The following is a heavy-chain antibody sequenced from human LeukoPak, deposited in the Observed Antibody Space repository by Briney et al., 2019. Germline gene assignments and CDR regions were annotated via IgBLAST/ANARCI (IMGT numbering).Heavy chain of an antibody. D-gene: IGHD2-2*01. CDR3: ARAVVVPAAMPEYYYYMDV. J-gene: IGHJ6*03. CDR2: ISGSSSTI. Sequence: PGGSLRLSCAASGFTFSSYNMNWVRQAPGKGLEWVSYISGSSSTIYYADSVKGRFTISRDNAKNSLYLQMNSLRAEDTAVYYCARAVVVPAAMPEYYYYMDVWGKGTTVTVSS. V-gene: IGHV3-48*04. CDR1: GFTFSSYN.